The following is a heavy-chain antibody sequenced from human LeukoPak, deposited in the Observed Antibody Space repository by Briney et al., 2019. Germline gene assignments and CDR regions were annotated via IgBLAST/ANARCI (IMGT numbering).Heavy chain of an antibody. V-gene: IGHV3-64D*09. CDR1: GFTFSKYA. Sequence: PGGSLRLSCSASGFTFSKYAMHWVRQAPGKGLEYVSAINDNGRSTYYADSVKGRCSISRDNSKSTLYLQMRSLRTEDTAVYYCVKYSSGGYYDYWGQGTLVTVS. D-gene: IGHD6-19*01. CDR3: VKYSSGGYYDY. J-gene: IGHJ4*02. CDR2: INDNGRST.